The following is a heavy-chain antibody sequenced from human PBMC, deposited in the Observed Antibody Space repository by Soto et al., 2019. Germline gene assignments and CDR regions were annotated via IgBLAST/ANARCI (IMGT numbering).Heavy chain of an antibody. CDR1: GGSISSGDYY. CDR2: IYYSGST. D-gene: IGHD1-26*01. V-gene: IGHV4-30-4*01. Sequence: QVQLQESGPGLVKPSQTLSLTCTVSGGSISSGDYYWSWIRQPPGKGLEWIGYIYYSGSTYYNPSLKSRVTISVDTSKNQFSLKLSSVTAADTAVYYCATESGIGVYSGSFDPWGQGTLVTVSS. J-gene: IGHJ5*02. CDR3: ATESGIGVYSGSFDP.